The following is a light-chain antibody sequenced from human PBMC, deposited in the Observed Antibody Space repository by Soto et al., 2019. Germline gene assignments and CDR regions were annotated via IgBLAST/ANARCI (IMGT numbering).Light chain of an antibody. V-gene: IGKV3-15*01. CDR1: QGVSRK. CDR2: GAS. CDR3: QQYNTYST. J-gene: IGKJ1*01. Sequence: DIVMTQSPATLSVAPGERVTFSCRASQGVSRKLAWYQHKPGQAPRLLISGASTGATGIPARFSGSGSGTEFTLTISSLQPDDFATYYCQQYNTYSTFGRGTKVEIK.